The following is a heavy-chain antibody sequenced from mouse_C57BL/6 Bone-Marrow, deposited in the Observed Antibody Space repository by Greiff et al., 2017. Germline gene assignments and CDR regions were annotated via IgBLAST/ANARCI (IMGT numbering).Heavy chain of an antibody. Sequence: QVQLKESGPELVKPGASVKLSCKASGYTFTSYDINWVKQRPGQGLEWIGWIYPRDGSTTYNEKFKGKATLTVDTSSSTAYMELHSLTSDDSAVYFCARGWFAYWGQGTLVTVSA. J-gene: IGHJ3*01. CDR2: IYPRDGST. V-gene: IGHV1-85*01. CDR3: ARGWFAY. CDR1: GYTFTSYD.